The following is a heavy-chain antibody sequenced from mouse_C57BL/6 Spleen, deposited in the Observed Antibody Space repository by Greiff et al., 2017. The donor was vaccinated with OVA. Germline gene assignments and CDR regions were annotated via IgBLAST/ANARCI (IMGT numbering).Heavy chain of an antibody. J-gene: IGHJ4*01. V-gene: IGHV5-4*01. CDR3: ARDYYYGSSPLYAMDY. CDR1: GFTFSSYA. Sequence: EVHLVESGGGLVKPGGSLKLSCAASGFTFSSYAMSWVRQTPEKRLEWVATISDGGSYTYYPDNVKGRFTISRDNAKNNLYLQMSHLKSEDTAMYYCARDYYYGSSPLYAMDYWGQGTSVTVSS. CDR2: ISDGGSYT. D-gene: IGHD1-1*01.